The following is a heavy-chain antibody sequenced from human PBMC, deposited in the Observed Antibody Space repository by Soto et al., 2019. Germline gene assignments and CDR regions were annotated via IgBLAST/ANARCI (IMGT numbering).Heavy chain of an antibody. CDR3: ARRPGIAVAGGYGMDV. D-gene: IGHD6-19*01. J-gene: IGHJ6*02. Sequence: KPSETLSLTCTVSGGSISSSSYYWGWIRQPPGKGLEWIGSIYYSGSTYYNPSLKSRVTISVDTSKNQFSLKLSSVTAADTAVHYCARRPGIAVAGGYGMDVWGQGTTVTVSS. V-gene: IGHV4-39*01. CDR1: GGSISSSSYY. CDR2: IYYSGST.